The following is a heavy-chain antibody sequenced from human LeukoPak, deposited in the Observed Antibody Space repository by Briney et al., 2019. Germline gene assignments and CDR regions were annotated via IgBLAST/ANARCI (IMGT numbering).Heavy chain of an antibody. CDR2: IYYSGST. Sequence: SETLSLTCTVSGGSVSNYYWSWIRQPPGKGLEWIGYIYYSGSTSFHPSLKSRVTMSVDMSRNQVSLELSSVTAADTAVYYCARGPIYSTSWYYFDYWGRGTLVTVSS. J-gene: IGHJ4*02. D-gene: IGHD6-13*01. CDR3: ARGPIYSTSWYYFDY. V-gene: IGHV4-59*02. CDR1: GGSVSNYY.